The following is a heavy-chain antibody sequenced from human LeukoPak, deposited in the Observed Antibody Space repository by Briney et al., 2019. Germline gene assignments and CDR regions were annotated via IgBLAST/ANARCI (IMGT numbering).Heavy chain of an antibody. V-gene: IGHV4-59*08. D-gene: IGHD4-17*01. Sequence: SETLSLTCTVSGGSISSYYWSWIRQPPGKRLEWIGYIYYSGSTNYNPSLKSRVTISVDTSKNQFSLKLSSVTAADTAVYYCARRSGYGDYVNWFDPWGQGTLVTVSS. CDR1: GGSISSYY. CDR2: IYYSGST. J-gene: IGHJ5*02. CDR3: ARRSGYGDYVNWFDP.